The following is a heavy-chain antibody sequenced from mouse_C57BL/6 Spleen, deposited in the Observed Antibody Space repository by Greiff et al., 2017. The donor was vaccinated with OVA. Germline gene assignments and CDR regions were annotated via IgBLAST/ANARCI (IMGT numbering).Heavy chain of an antibody. J-gene: IGHJ4*01. D-gene: IGHD1-1*01. CDR3: ARSLTTVVAKDAMDY. CDR2: IYPGDGDT. CDR1: GYAFSSSW. Sequence: VQRVESGPELVKPGASVKISCKASGYAFSSSWMNWVKQRPGKGLEWIGRIYPGDGDTNYNGKFKGKATLTADKSSSTAYMQLSSLTSEDSAVYFCARSLTTVVAKDAMDYWGQGTSVTVSS. V-gene: IGHV1-82*01.